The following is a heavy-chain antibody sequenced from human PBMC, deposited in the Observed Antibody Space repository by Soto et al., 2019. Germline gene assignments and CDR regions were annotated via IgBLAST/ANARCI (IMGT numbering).Heavy chain of an antibody. Sequence: QVQLVQSGADVKKPGSSVKVSCKTSGGSFGSSAISWVRQAPAQGLEWMGEIIPVFDKANYAQNFQDRLTINADESTGTVFMQLSSLRSDDTAVYFCARLRRDWGDAFDLWGQGTFVTVSS. J-gene: IGHJ3*01. D-gene: IGHD3-16*01. CDR2: IIPVFDKA. CDR3: ARLRRDWGDAFDL. CDR1: GGSFGSSA. V-gene: IGHV1-69*01.